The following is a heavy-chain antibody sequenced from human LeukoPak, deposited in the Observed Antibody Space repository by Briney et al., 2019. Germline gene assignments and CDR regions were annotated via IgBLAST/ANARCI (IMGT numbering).Heavy chain of an antibody. CDR3: ARDGENYDSSGYYYSSFDY. CDR1: GFTFSSHA. Sequence: PGGSLRLSCAASGFTFSSHAMHWVRQAPGKGLECVAVISYDGSNKYYADSVKGRFTISRDNSKNTLYLQMNSLRAEDTAVYYCARDGENYDSSGYYYSSFDYWGQGTLVTVSS. V-gene: IGHV3-30-3*01. D-gene: IGHD3-22*01. CDR2: ISYDGSNK. J-gene: IGHJ4*02.